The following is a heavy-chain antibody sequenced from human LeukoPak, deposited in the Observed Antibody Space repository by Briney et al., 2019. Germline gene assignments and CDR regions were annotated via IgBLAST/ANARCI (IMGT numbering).Heavy chain of an antibody. Sequence: GGSLRLSCAASGFTFSSYAMSWVRPAPGKGLEWVSGISGSGGSTYYADSVKGRFTISRDNSKNTLYLQMNGLRAEDTAVYYCAKPSQPREILRTCFDYWGQGTLVTVSS. CDR3: AKPSQPREILRTCFDY. CDR1: GFTFSSYA. D-gene: IGHD1-26*01. V-gene: IGHV3-23*01. CDR2: ISGSGGST. J-gene: IGHJ4*02.